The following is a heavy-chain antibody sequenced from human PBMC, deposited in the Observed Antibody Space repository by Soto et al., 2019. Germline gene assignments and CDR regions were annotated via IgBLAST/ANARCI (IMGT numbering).Heavy chain of an antibody. V-gene: IGHV1-69*01. CDR1: GGTFSSYA. J-gene: IGHJ6*02. CDR2: IIPICGTA. CDR3: ARLSYGPYYDYGMDV. D-gene: IGHD4-17*01. Sequence: QVQMVQSGAEVKKPGSSVKVSCKASGGTFSSYAISWVRQAPGQGLEWMGGIIPICGTANYAQKFQGRVTITADEYTSTAYMERSSLRSEDRAVYYGARLSYGPYYDYGMDVWGQGTTVTVSS.